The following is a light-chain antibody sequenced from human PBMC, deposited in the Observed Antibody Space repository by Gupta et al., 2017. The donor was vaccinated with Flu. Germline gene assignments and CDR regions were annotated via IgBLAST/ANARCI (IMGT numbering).Light chain of an antibody. V-gene: IGKV2-30*01. CDR2: QVS. CDR1: QSLVSSDGNTY. Sequence: ATLVQPASIACRSSQSLVSSDGNTYLNWFQQRPGQSPRRLIHQVSYRDSGVPDRFSGSGSGTYFTLKISRVEADDVGVYYCMQGGHWPWTFGQGTKVEIK. CDR3: MQGGHWPWT. J-gene: IGKJ1*01.